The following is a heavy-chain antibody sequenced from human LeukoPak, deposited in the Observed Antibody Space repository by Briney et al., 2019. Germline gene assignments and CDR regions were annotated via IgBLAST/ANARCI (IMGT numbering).Heavy chain of an antibody. CDR1: GFTFSGSA. J-gene: IGHJ6*03. V-gene: IGHV3-73*01. CDR2: IRSKANSYAT. CDR3: TRRGSPPEGYYYYYMDV. Sequence: QSGGSLRLSCAASGFTFSGSAMHWVRQASGKGLEWVGRIRSKANSYATACAASVKGRFTISRDDSKNTAYLQMNSLKTEDTAVYYCTRRGSPPEGYYYYYMDVWGKGTTVTVSS. D-gene: IGHD1-26*01.